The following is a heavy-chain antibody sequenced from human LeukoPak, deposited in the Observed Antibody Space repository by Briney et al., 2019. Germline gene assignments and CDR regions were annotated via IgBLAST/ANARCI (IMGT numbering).Heavy chain of an antibody. CDR2: IYYSGST. V-gene: IGHV4-31*03. D-gene: IGHD3-10*01. CDR3: ARAFRSSGSHSGLTEFDP. Sequence: PSQTLSLTCTVSGVSISSGGYYWSWIRQHPGKGLEWIGYIYYSGSTYYNPSLKSRVTISVDTSKNQFSLKLSSVTAADTAVYYCARAFRSSGSHSGLTEFDPWGQGTLVTVSS. J-gene: IGHJ5*02. CDR1: GVSISSGGYY.